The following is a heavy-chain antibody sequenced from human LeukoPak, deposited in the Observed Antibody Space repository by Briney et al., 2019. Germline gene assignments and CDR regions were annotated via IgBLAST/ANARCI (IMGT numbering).Heavy chain of an antibody. CDR3: RTDRYGDYGDYIDY. V-gene: IGHV1-18*01. CDR1: GYTFTSYD. J-gene: IGHJ4*02. CDR2: TSTYNGNT. Sequence: ASVKVSCKASGYTFTSYDISWVRQAPGQGLEWMGWTSTYNGNTNYAQKLQGRVTMTTDTITTTAYMELRSLRSDDTAVYYCRTDRYGDYGDYIDYWGQGTLVTVSS. D-gene: IGHD4-17*01.